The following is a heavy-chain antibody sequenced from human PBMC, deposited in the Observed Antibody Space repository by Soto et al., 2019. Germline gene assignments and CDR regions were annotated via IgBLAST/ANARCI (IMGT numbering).Heavy chain of an antibody. Sequence: EVQLLESGADLVQPGGSLRLSCAASGFTFNSFAMSWVRQAPGKGLEWVSSISAGGDTTYYADSVKGRFTISRDNSKNTLYLQMSSLRVEDTAVYYCAKDYYGSGSFAPRIRPSAFGSWGQGILVTVSS. J-gene: IGHJ4*02. CDR2: ISAGGDTT. CDR1: GFTFNSFA. V-gene: IGHV3-23*01. D-gene: IGHD3-10*01. CDR3: AKDYYGSGSFAPRIRPSAFGS.